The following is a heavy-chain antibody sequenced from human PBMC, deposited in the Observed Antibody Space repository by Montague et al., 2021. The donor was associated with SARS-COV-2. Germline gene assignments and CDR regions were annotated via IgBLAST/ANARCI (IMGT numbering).Heavy chain of an antibody. J-gene: IGHJ4*02. CDR2: ISSSSSYI. D-gene: IGHD3-9*01. CDR3: ARDMYYDILTGYYTY. CDR1: GFTFSSYS. V-gene: IGHV3-21*01. Sequence: SLRLSCAASGFTFSSYSMSWVRQAPGKRLEWVSSISSSSSYIYYADSVKGRFTISRDNAKNSLYLQMNSLRAEDTAVYYCARDMYYDILTGYYTYWGQGTLVTVSS.